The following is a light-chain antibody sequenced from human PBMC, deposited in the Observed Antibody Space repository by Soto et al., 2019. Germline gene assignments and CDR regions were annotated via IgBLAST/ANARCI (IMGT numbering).Light chain of an antibody. CDR2: DAF. Sequence: IVLTQSPGTLSLSPGERATLSCRASQSVSRNYLAWYQQRPGQAPRLLIYDAFNRATGIPDRFSGRGSGTDFTLTISRLEPEDFALYYCQQYGDSPRTFAQGTKVEIK. V-gene: IGKV3-20*01. CDR3: QQYGDSPRT. J-gene: IGKJ1*01. CDR1: QSVSRNY.